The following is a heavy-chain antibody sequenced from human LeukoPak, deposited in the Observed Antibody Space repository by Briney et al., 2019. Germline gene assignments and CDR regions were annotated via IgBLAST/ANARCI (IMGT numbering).Heavy chain of an antibody. CDR2: ISYDGSNK. D-gene: IGHD3-22*01. Sequence: GGSPRLSCAASGFTFSSYAMHWVREAPGKGLEWVAVISYDGSNKYYADSVKGRFTISRDNSKNTLYLQMNSLRAEDTAVYYCARNYYDSSGYYYGDAFDIWGQGTMVTVSS. J-gene: IGHJ3*02. V-gene: IGHV3-30-3*01. CDR3: ARNYYDSSGYYYGDAFDI. CDR1: GFTFSSYA.